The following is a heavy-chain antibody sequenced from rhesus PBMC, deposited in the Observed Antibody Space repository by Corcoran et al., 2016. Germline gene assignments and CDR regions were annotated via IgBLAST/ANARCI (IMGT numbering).Heavy chain of an antibody. J-gene: IGHJ4*01. CDR2: IYGSGSTT. V-gene: IGHV4S11*01. Sequence: QVQLQESGPGLVKPLETLSLTYAVSGGSISSNYWSWIRQAPGKGLEWIGYIYGSGSTTTSNPSLKSRVTLSVDTSKTQLSLKLSSVTAADTAGYYCARHEGRGYSYSRHFDYWGQGVLVTVSS. CDR1: GGSISSNY. CDR3: ARHEGRGYSYSRHFDY. D-gene: IGHD5-12*01.